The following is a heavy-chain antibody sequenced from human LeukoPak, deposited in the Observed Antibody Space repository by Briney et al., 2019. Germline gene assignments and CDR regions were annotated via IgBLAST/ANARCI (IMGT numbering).Heavy chain of an antibody. CDR3: ARGTGSYYSLGY. D-gene: IGHD1-26*01. V-gene: IGHV3-74*01. J-gene: IGHJ4*02. CDR1: GFTFSSYA. Sequence: GGSLRLSCAASGFTFSSYAMHRVRQAPGKRLGWVSRINSDGSSTSYADSVKGRFTISRDNAKNTLYLQMDSLRAEDTAMYYCARGTGSYYSLGYWGQGTLVTVSS. CDR2: INSDGSST.